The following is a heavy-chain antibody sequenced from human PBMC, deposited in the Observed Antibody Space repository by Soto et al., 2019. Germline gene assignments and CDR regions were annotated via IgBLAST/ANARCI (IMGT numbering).Heavy chain of an antibody. CDR1: GGSFSGYY. CDR3: ARGQLRFLEWSSAPYDY. V-gene: IGHV4-34*01. D-gene: IGHD3-3*01. J-gene: IGHJ4*02. Sequence: SETLSLTCAFYGGSFSGYYWSWIRQPPGKGLEWIGEINHSGSTNYNPSLKSRVTISVDTSKNQFSLKLSSVTAADTAVYYCARGQLRFLEWSSAPYDYWGQGTLVTVSS. CDR2: INHSGST.